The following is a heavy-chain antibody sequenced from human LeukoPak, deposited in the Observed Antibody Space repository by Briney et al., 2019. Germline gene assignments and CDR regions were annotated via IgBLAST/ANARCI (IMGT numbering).Heavy chain of an antibody. J-gene: IGHJ6*02. CDR3: ATQPLGGSDRMYGMDV. CDR2: INPSGGST. V-gene: IGHV1-46*01. CDR1: GYTFTSYY. Sequence: ASVKVSCKASGYTFTSYYMHWVRQAPGQGLEWMGIINPSGGSTSYAQKFQGRVTMTRDTSTSTVYMELSSLRSEDTAVYYCATQPLGGSDRMYGMDVWGQGTTVTVSS. D-gene: IGHD3-16*01.